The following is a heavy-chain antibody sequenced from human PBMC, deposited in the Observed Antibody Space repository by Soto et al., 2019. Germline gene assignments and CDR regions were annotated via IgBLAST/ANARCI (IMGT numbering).Heavy chain of an antibody. CDR1: GGSFSGYY. CDR3: ARGLTTVTTVRYFDY. Sequence: ETLSLTCAVYGGSFSGYYWSWIRQPPGKGLEWIGEINHSGSTNYNPSLKSRVTISVDTSKNQFSLKLSSVTAADTAVYYCARGLTTVTTVRYFDYWGQGALVTVS. CDR2: INHSGST. V-gene: IGHV4-34*01. J-gene: IGHJ4*02. D-gene: IGHD4-17*01.